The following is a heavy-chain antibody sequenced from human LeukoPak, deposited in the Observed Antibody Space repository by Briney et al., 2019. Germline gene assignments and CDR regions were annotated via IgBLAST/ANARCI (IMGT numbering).Heavy chain of an antibody. Sequence: PGGSLRLSCAASGFAFSSYGMHWVRQAPGKGLEWVAVISYDGSNKYYADSVKGRFTISRDNSKNTLYLQMNSLRDEDTAVYYCARVPTTYGMDVWGQGTTVTVSS. CDR1: GFAFSSYG. V-gene: IGHV3-30*03. CDR2: ISYDGSNK. CDR3: ARVPTTYGMDV. D-gene: IGHD1-26*01. J-gene: IGHJ6*02.